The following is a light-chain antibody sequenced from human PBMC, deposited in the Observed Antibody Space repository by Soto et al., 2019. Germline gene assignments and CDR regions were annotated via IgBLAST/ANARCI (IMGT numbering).Light chain of an antibody. V-gene: IGKV3-11*01. J-gene: IGKJ5*01. CDR1: QSVSSY. Sequence: EIVLTQSPATLSLSPGERATLSCRASQSVSSYLACYQQKPGQAPRLLIYDASNRATGIPARFSGSGSGTDFALTIRGLEHEDFAVYYCQQRTNWLITFGQGTRLEIK. CDR3: QQRTNWLIT. CDR2: DAS.